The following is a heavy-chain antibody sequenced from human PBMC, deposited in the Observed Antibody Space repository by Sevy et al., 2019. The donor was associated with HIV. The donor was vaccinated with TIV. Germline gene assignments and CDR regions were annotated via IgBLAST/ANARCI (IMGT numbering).Heavy chain of an antibody. CDR3: AREGCTKPHDY. Sequence: GGSLRLSCAASGFTFNIYSMSWVRQTPWKWLEWVATLSFGCGKINHADSVKGRFTMSRDDSKNAVYLQMNNLRVEDTAIYYCAREGCTKPHDYWGQGTLVTVSS. D-gene: IGHD2-8*01. CDR2: LSFGCGKI. J-gene: IGHJ4*02. CDR1: GFTFNIYS. V-gene: IGHV3-23*01.